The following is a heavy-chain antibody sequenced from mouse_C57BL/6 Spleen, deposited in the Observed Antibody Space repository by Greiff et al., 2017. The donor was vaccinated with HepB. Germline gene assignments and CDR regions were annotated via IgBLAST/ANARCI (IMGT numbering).Heavy chain of an antibody. CDR3: AGIYYGHDGGYFDY. V-gene: IGHV1-64*01. D-gene: IGHD2-2*01. CDR2: IHPNSGGA. CDR1: GYTFTSYW. Sequence: VQLKESGAELVKPGASVKLSCKASGYTFTSYWMHWVKQRPGQGLEWIGMIHPNSGGADYNEKFKSKATLTVDKSSSTAYMQLSSLTSEDSAVYYCAGIYYGHDGGYFDYWGQGTTLTVSS. J-gene: IGHJ2*01.